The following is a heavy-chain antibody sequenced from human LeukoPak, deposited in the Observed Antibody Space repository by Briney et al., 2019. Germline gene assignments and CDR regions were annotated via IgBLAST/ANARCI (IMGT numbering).Heavy chain of an antibody. D-gene: IGHD2-15*01. V-gene: IGHV4-39*01. CDR1: GGSISSSSYY. Sequence: SETLSLTCTVSGGSISSSSYYWGWIRQPPGKGLEWIGSIYYSGSTYYNPSLKSRVTISVDTSMNQFSLKLSSVTAADTAVYYCARKDGKAYCSGGSCYGPFDWFDPWGQGTLVTVSS. J-gene: IGHJ5*02. CDR3: ARKDGKAYCSGGSCYGPFDWFDP. CDR2: IYYSGST.